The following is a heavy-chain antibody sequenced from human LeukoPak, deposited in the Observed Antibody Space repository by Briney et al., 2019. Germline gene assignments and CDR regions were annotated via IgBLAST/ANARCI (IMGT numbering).Heavy chain of an antibody. D-gene: IGHD2-2*01. J-gene: IGHJ4*02. CDR3: AKPATSILIYFDS. CDR1: GFTFNSYA. V-gene: IGHV3-23*01. Sequence: PGGSLRLSCAASGFTFNSYAMSWVRRAPGKGLEWVSAISSPGGNTYYADSVKGRFTVSRDNSKNTLRQQMNSLKVEDTAVYYCAKPATSILIYFDSWGQGTLVTVSS. CDR2: ISSPGGNT.